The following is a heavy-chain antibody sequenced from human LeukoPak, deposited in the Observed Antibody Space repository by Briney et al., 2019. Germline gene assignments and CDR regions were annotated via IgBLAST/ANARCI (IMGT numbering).Heavy chain of an antibody. J-gene: IGHJ3*02. V-gene: IGHV3-30*18. CDR3: AKLYSSSWPYDAFDI. CDR2: ISYDGSNK. CDR1: GFTFSSYG. D-gene: IGHD6-13*01. Sequence: GGSLRLSCAASGFTFSSYGMHWVRQAPGKGLEWVAVISYDGSNKYYADSVKGRFTISRDNSKNTQYLQMNSLRAEDTAVYYCAKLYSSSWPYDAFDIWGQGTMVTVSS.